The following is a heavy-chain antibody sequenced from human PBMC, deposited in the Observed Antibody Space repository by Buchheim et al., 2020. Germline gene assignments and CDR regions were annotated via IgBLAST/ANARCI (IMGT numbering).Heavy chain of an antibody. V-gene: IGHV4-34*01. CDR1: GGSFSGYY. CDR2: INHSGST. CDR3: ARGLAGYDYVWGSYRYSYYFDY. Sequence: QVQLQQWGAGLLKPSETLSLTCAVYGGSFSGYYWSWIRQPPGKGLEWIGEINHSGSTNYNPSLKSRVTISVDTSKNQFSLKLSSVTAADTAVYYCARGLAGYDYVWGSYRYSYYFDYWGQGTL. D-gene: IGHD3-16*02. J-gene: IGHJ4*02.